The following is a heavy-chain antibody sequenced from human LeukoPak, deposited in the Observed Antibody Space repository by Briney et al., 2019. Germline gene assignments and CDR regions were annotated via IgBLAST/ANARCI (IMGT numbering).Heavy chain of an antibody. D-gene: IGHD5-24*01. J-gene: IGHJ4*02. CDR1: GGSLTIGSYY. CDR2: IHPSGIT. CDR3: ARGQDVFKTGY. Sequence: SETLSLTCTVSGGSLTIGSYYWTWIRHYPGKGLEWIGYIHPSGITDYNPSLKSRVTMSLAMSQNQFSLKLTSVTAADTAIYYCARGQDVFKTGYWGQGTLVTVSS. V-gene: IGHV4-31*03.